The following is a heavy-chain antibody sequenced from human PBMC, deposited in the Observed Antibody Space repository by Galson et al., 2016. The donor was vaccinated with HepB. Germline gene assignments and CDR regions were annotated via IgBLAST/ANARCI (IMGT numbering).Heavy chain of an antibody. Sequence: SETLSLTCIVSNYSIRSSMYYWGWIRQPPGKGLEWIGAIYYNGHTYYNPSLKSRVTLSVYTSQNQFSLKLNSVTAADAAAYYCASLLFGAGSYPFFDHWGQGTLVTVSP. CDR3: ASLLFGAGSYPFFDH. CDR2: IYYNGHT. D-gene: IGHD3-10*01. V-gene: IGHV4-39*01. CDR1: NYSIRSSMYY. J-gene: IGHJ4*02.